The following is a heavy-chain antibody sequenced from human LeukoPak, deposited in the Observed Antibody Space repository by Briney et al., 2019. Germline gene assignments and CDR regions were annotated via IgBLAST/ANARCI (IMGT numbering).Heavy chain of an antibody. CDR1: GGSFSGYY. J-gene: IGHJ6*03. CDR3: ARDRWGVNYYQYMDV. Sequence: SETLSLTCAVYGGSFSGYYWSWIRQPPGKGLEWIGSIFYSGNTYDNPSLKSRVTISVDTSKNQFSLKLNSVTAADTAVYYCARDRWGVNYYQYMDVWGKGTTVTVSS. V-gene: IGHV4-34*12. D-gene: IGHD3-10*01. CDR2: IFYSGNT.